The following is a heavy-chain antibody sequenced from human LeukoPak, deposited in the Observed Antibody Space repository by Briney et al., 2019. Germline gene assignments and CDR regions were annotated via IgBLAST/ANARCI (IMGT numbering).Heavy chain of an antibody. CDR1: SGSFSGYY. CDR3: ARAYGDYDLCAFDI. V-gene: IGHV4-31*11. J-gene: IGHJ3*02. Sequence: SETLSLTCAVYSGSFSGYYWSWIRQHPGKGLEWMGYIYYSGSTYYNPSLKSRVTISVDTSKNQFSLKLSSVTAADTAVYYCARAYGDYDLCAFDIWGQGTMVTVSS. D-gene: IGHD4-17*01. CDR2: IYYSGST.